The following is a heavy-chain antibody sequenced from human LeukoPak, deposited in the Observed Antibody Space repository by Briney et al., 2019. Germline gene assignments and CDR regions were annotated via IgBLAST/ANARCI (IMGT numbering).Heavy chain of an antibody. CDR2: LFYGGST. CDR3: ARHSHRIYDC. V-gene: IGHV4-39*01. CDR1: GGSISSSSYY. Sequence: PSETLSLTCTVSGGSISSSSYYWGWIRQPPGKGLEWIGSLFYGGSTYCNPSLKSRVTISVDTSKNQFSLRLSSVTAADTAVYYCARHSHRIYDCWGQGTLVTVSS. D-gene: IGHD5-12*01. J-gene: IGHJ4*02.